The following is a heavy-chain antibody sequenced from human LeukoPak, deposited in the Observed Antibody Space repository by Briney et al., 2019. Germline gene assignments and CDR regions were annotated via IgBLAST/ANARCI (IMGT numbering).Heavy chain of an antibody. V-gene: IGHV3-23*01. D-gene: IGHD2-21*02. CDR3: AKAYCGGDCYSDYFDN. CDR2: ISGSRSYT. J-gene: IGHJ4*02. CDR1: GFTFSSYA. Sequence: GGSLRLSCAASGFTFSSYAMSWVRQAPGKGLEWVSAISGSRSYTYYADSVKGRFTISRDNAKNSLYLQMNSLRAEDTALYYCAKAYCGGDCYSDYFDNWGQGTLVTVSS.